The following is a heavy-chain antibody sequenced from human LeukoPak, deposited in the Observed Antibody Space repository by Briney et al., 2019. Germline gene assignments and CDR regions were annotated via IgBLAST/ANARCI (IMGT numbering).Heavy chain of an antibody. CDR3: ARPRNDYVWGSYRY. CDR1: GGTFSSYA. Sequence: GSSVKVSCTASGGTFSSYAISWVRQAPGQGLEWMGGIIPIFGTANYAQKFQGRVTITADESTSTAYMELSSLRSEDTAVYYCARPRNDYVWGSYRYWGQGTLVTVSS. V-gene: IGHV1-69*01. D-gene: IGHD3-16*02. CDR2: IIPIFGTA. J-gene: IGHJ4*02.